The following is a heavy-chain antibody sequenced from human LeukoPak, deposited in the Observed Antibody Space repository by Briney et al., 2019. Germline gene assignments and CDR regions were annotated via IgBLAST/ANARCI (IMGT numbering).Heavy chain of an antibody. J-gene: IGHJ5*02. D-gene: IGHD2-2*01. V-gene: IGHV1-18*01. Sequence: ASVKVSCKASGYTFTSYGISWVRQAPGQGLEWMGWISAYNGNTNYAQKLQGRVTMTTDTSTSTAYMELRSLRSDDTAVYYCARDQYGSSTSSSGFDPWGQGTLVTVSS. CDR2: ISAYNGNT. CDR3: ARDQYGSSTSSSGFDP. CDR1: GYTFTSYG.